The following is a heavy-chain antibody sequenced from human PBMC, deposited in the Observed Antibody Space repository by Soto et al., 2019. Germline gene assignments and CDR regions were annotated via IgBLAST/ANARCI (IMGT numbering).Heavy chain of an antibody. CDR1: GFTFSSHG. D-gene: IGHD6-19*01. J-gene: IGHJ4*02. CDR2: IWYDGTDV. CDR3: ARGLHSSGWYEDY. V-gene: IGHV3-33*01. Sequence: QVQLVESGGGVVQPGTSLRLSCAAFGFTFSSHGMHWVRQAPGKGLEWVAVIWYDGTDVKYADSVKGRFTTSRDNSKNTLYLQMNSLRVEDTAVYHCARGLHSSGWYEDYWGQGTLVTVSS.